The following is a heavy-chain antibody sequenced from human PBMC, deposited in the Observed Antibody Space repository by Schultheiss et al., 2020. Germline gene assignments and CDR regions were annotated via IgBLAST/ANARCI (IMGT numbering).Heavy chain of an antibody. D-gene: IGHD6-13*01. Sequence: GGSLRLSCAASGFTFSSYAMSWVRQAPGKGLEWVSSSSSSSSYIYYADSVKGRFTISRDNAKNTLYLQMNSLRAEDTAVYYCARGSIAAAGAFDYWGQGTLVTVSS. V-gene: IGHV3-21*01. CDR1: GFTFSSYA. CDR2: SSSSSSYI. CDR3: ARGSIAAAGAFDY. J-gene: IGHJ4*02.